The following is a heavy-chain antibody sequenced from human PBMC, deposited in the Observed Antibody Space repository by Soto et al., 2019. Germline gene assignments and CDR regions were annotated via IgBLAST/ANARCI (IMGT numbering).Heavy chain of an antibody. CDR3: ARDQTVTGPSTFDY. CDR2: IDAAGSGT. D-gene: IGHD6-19*01. CDR1: GFTFRTYW. Sequence: EGQLVESGGGLVQPGGSLRLSCAASGFTFRTYWMHWVRQSPGKGLVWVSRIDAAGSGTTYADAVEGRFTISRDNAKNTLYLQMNSLRAEDTAVYYCARDQTVTGPSTFDYCGQGTLVTVSS. V-gene: IGHV3-74*03. J-gene: IGHJ4*02.